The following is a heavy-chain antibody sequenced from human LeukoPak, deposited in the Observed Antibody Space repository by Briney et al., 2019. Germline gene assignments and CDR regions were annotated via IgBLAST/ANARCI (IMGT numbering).Heavy chain of an antibody. CDR1: GFTFSSYA. Sequence: GGSLRLSCAASGFTFSSYAMRWVRQAPGKGLEWVSSITGSGDSTYYADSVKGRFTISRDNSKNTLYLQMNSLRAKDTAVYYCAKDSTRYCSGGSCYWFDPWGQGTLVTVSS. J-gene: IGHJ5*02. V-gene: IGHV3-23*01. CDR2: ITGSGDST. D-gene: IGHD2-15*01. CDR3: AKDSTRYCSGGSCYWFDP.